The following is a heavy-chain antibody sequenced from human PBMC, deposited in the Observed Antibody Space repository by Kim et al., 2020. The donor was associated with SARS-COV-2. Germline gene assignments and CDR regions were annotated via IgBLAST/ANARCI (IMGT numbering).Heavy chain of an antibody. D-gene: IGHD2-2*01. J-gene: IGHJ4*02. V-gene: IGHV3-15*01. Sequence: KFTISRDDSKNTLYLQMNSLKTEDTAVYYCTTDPRYIVVVPAAGAYYFDYWGQGTLVTVSS. CDR3: TTDPRYIVVVPAAGAYYFDY.